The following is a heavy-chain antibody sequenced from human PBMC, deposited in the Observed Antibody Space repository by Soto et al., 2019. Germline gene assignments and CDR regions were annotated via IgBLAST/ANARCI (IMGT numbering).Heavy chain of an antibody. CDR1: GYTFTSYY. CDR3: ARDGRNYYDSSCYYSDAFDI. J-gene: IGHJ3*02. D-gene: IGHD3-22*01. CDR2: INPSGGST. V-gene: IGHV1-46*01. Sequence: GASVKVSCKASGYTFTSYYMHWVRQAPGQGLEWMGIINPSGGSTSYAQKFQGRVTMTRDTSTSTVYMELSSLRSEDTAVYYCARDGRNYYDSSCYYSDAFDIWGQGTMVNV.